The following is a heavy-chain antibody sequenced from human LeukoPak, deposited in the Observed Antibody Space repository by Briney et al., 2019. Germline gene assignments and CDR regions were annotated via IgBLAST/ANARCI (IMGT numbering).Heavy chain of an antibody. Sequence: ASVKVSCKASGYTFTGYYMHWVRQAPGQGLELMGWINPNSGGANYAQEFQGRVTMTRDTSISTVYMELRSLRSDDTAVYYCARVDCSSTSCQSLYYWGQGTLVTVSS. CDR2: INPNSGGA. CDR3: ARVDCSSTSCQSLYY. J-gene: IGHJ4*02. CDR1: GYTFTGYY. V-gene: IGHV1-2*02. D-gene: IGHD2-2*01.